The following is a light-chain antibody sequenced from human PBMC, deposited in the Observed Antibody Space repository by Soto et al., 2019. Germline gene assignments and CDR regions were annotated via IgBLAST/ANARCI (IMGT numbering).Light chain of an antibody. CDR1: QSVGRSY. Sequence: EILLTQSPAILSFSAWESATLSCRGSQSVGRSYLAWYQQKPGQAPRLLISDESTRATGIPERFSGSGSGTDLILTISRLEPEDFAVYYCHKRSSWPWTCGQGTKVDIK. V-gene: IGKV3D-20*02. CDR3: HKRSSWPWT. J-gene: IGKJ1*01. CDR2: DES.